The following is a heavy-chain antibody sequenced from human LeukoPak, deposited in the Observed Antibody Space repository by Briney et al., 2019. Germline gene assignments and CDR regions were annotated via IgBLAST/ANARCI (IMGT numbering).Heavy chain of an antibody. CDR3: AKNKLGYCSGGSCYGGRGGTRYFDY. J-gene: IGHJ4*02. CDR1: GFTFSSYA. D-gene: IGHD2-15*01. V-gene: IGHV3-30-3*01. CDR2: ISYDGSIK. Sequence: GGSLRLSCAASGFTFSSYAMHWVRQAPGKGLQWVAIISYDGSIKYYADSVKGRFTISRDNSKNTLYLQMNSLRAEDTAVYYRAKNKLGYCSGGSCYGGRGGTRYFDYWGQGTLVTVSS.